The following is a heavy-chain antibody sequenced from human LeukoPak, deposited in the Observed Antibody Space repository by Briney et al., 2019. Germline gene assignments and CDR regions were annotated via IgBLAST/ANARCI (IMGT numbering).Heavy chain of an antibody. CDR3: ARLGYYYYMDV. CDR2: IYYSGST. J-gene: IGHJ6*03. CDR1: GGSISSYY. Sequence: SETLSLTCTVSGGSISSYYWSWIRQPPGKGLEWIGYIYYSGSTNYNPSLKSRVTISVDTSKNQFSLKLSSVTAADTAVYYCARLGYYYYMDVWGKGTTGTVSS. V-gene: IGHV4-59*01.